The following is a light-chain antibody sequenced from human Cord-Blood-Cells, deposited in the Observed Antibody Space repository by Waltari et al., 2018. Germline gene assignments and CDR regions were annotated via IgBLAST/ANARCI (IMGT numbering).Light chain of an antibody. CDR1: SSDVGGYNY. V-gene: IGLV2-11*01. CDR2: DVS. J-gene: IGLJ1*01. Sequence: QSALTQPRSVSGSPGQSVTISCTGTSSDVGGYNYVSWYQQHPGKDPKLMIYDVSKRPAGVPDRVSVSKSGNTASLTISGLQAEDEADYYCCSYAGSYSYVVGTGTKVTVL. CDR3: CSYAGSYSYV.